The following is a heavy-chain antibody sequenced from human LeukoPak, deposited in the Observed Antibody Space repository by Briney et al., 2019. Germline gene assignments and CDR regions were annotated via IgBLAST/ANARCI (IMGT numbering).Heavy chain of an antibody. CDR2: IKSDGSST. D-gene: IGHD1-26*01. V-gene: IGHV3-74*01. J-gene: IGHJ4*02. Sequence: GGSLRLSCAASGFTFSSYWMSWVRQAPGKGLVWVSRIKSDGSSTGYADSVKGRFTISRDNAKNTLYLQMNSLRDEDTAVYYCARDVLGSYWQFDYWGQGTLVSVSS. CDR1: GFTFSSYW. CDR3: ARDVLGSYWQFDY.